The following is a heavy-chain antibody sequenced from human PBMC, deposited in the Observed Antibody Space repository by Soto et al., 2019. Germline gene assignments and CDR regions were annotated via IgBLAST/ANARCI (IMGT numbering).Heavy chain of an antibody. CDR1: EFSCSSYS. CDR3: ARERKDSDYDSRDFDY. Sequence: AWGSLRLSCGASEFSCSSYSMNWVRQATGKGLEWVSSISSGSSYIYYADSVKGRFTISRDNAKNSLYLQMNSLRAEDTAVYFCARERKDSDYDSRDFDYWGQRTLLTVSS. J-gene: IGHJ4*02. V-gene: IGHV3-21*01. CDR2: ISSGSSYI. D-gene: IGHD5-12*01.